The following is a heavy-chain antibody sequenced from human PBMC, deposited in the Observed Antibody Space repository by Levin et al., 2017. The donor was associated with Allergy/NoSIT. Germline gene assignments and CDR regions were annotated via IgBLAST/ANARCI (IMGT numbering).Heavy chain of an antibody. V-gene: IGHV4-59*03. Sequence: SQTLSLTCIVPGGSISSYYWNWIRQSPGKGLEWLGYIHYTGSTKYNPSLQSRVTISVDTSKNQVSLKLTSVTAADTAVYYCATDASIGAAPDAFDFWGQGAMVTVSS. CDR1: GGSISSYY. J-gene: IGHJ3*01. CDR3: ATDASIGAAPDAFDF. D-gene: IGHD6-13*01. CDR2: IHYTGST.